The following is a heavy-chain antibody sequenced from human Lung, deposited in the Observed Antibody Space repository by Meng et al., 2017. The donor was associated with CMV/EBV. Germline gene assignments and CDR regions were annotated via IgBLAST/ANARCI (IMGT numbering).Heavy chain of an antibody. Sequence: XDSXMGSGYSFTRYWNGWVRQMPGKGLEWMGIIYPGHSDTRYSPSFQGQVTISADKSISTAYLQWSRLKAPDTAMYYCARRYCSSNSCYRFDRNWFDPWXQGTRVTVSS. J-gene: IGHJ5*02. CDR3: ARRYCSSNSCYRFDRNWFDP. D-gene: IGHD2-2*02. CDR2: IYPGHSDT. CDR1: GYSFTRYW. V-gene: IGHV5-51*01.